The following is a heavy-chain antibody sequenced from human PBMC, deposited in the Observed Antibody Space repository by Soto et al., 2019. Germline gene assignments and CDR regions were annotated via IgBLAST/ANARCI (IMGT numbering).Heavy chain of an antibody. CDR2: INPNSGDT. D-gene: IGHD4-17*01. CDR3: SRDLSMVTSMIWFDP. V-gene: IGHV1-2*02. Sequence: QLQLVQSGAEVRKPGASVKVSCEASGYTFTDFFIHWVRQAPGQGLEWMGWINPNSGDTNYAQKFQGRVNMTMDTSLSTAYMELSRLRSDDTAIYYCSRDLSMVTSMIWFDPWGQGTLVTVSS. CDR1: GYTFTDFF. J-gene: IGHJ5*02.